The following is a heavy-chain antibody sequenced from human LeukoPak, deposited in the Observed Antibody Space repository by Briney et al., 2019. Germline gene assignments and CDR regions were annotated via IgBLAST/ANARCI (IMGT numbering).Heavy chain of an antibody. V-gene: IGHV1-18*01. CDR1: GYTFTSYG. Sequence: ASVKVSCKASGYTFTSYGISWVRQAPGQGLEWMGWISAYNGNTNYAQKLQGRVTMTTDTSTSTAYMELRSLRAEDTALYYCAKDYTPHYDSSWIDYWGQGALVTVSS. CDR2: ISAYNGNT. J-gene: IGHJ4*02. D-gene: IGHD3-22*01. CDR3: AKDYTPHYDSSWIDY.